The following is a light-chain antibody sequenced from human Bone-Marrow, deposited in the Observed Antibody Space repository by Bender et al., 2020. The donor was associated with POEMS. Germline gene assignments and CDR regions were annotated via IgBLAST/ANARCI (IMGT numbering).Light chain of an antibody. CDR1: SGDVGAYDY. V-gene: IGLV2-14*01. J-gene: IGLJ2*01. CDR2: YVA. CDR3: SSFTRSDTLV. Sequence: QSALTQPASVSGSPGQSITISCAGSSGDVGAYDYVSWYQQYPGKAPKLIIHYVAARPSGISHRFSGSKSGNTASLTISGLRAEDEADYYCSSFTRSDTLVFGGGTKLTVL.